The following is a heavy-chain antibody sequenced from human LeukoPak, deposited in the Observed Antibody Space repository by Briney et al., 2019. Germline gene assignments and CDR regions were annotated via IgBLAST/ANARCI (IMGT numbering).Heavy chain of an antibody. V-gene: IGHV4-34*01. J-gene: IGHJ4*02. Sequence: SETLSLTCAVYGGSFSGYYWSWIRQPPGKGLEWVGEFNHRGSTNYNPSLKSRVTISLDKSKNRSSRKLSSVTAADTAVYYCARLGIAVAGTHADYWGQGTLVTVSS. CDR3: ARLGIAVAGTHADY. CDR1: GGSFSGYY. CDR2: FNHRGST. D-gene: IGHD6-19*01.